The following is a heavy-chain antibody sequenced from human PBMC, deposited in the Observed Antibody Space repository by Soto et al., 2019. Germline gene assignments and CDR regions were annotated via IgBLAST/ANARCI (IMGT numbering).Heavy chain of an antibody. J-gene: IGHJ4*02. V-gene: IGHV3-15*01. CDR1: EFAFTNAW. CDR3: TSLYYGH. D-gene: IGHD4-17*01. CDR2: IKSKTAGGTT. Sequence: GGSLRLSCAASEFAFTNAWMSWVRQAPGKGLEWVGRIKSKTAGGTTDYAAPVQGRFTISRDESRNTLYLQMNSLKTEDTAVYYCTSLYYGHWGQGTLVTVSS.